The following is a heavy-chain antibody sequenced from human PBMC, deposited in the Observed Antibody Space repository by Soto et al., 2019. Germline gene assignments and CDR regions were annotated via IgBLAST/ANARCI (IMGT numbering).Heavy chain of an antibody. J-gene: IGHJ4*02. CDR3: ARGGITMVRGVIGD. D-gene: IGHD3-10*01. V-gene: IGHV4-34*01. Sequence: QVQLQQWGAGLLKPSETLSLTCAVYGGSFSGYYWSWIRQPPGKGLEWIGEINHSGSTNYNPSLKSRVTISVDTSKNQFSLKLSSVTAVDTAVYYCARGGITMVRGVIGDWGQGTLVTVSS. CDR1: GGSFSGYY. CDR2: INHSGST.